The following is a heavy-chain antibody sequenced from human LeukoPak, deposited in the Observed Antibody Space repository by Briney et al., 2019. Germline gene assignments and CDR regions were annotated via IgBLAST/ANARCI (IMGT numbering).Heavy chain of an antibody. CDR1: GGSISTDTFY. J-gene: IGHJ6*02. Sequence: SETLSLTCTVSGGSISTDTFYWGWIRQPPGKGLEWIGSIYYTGSTYFNPSLKSRVTISVDTSKNQFSLKLSSVTAADTAVYYCARRKDPGSYYYYYGLDVWGQGTTVTVSS. V-gene: IGHV4-39*01. CDR2: IYYTGST. CDR3: ARRKDPGSYYYYYGLDV.